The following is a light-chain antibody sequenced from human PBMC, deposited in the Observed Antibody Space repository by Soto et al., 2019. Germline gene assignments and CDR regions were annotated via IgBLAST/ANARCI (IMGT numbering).Light chain of an antibody. CDR1: QSISGW. V-gene: IGKV1-5*03. CDR2: KAS. Sequence: DMQVTQSPSTLSASVGDRVTITCRASQSISGWLAWYQQKPGKAPNLLIYKASTLESGVPSRFSSSGSGTEFTLTISSLQPDDFATYYCQQYNNYGSWTFGQGTKVEIK. CDR3: QQYNNYGSWT. J-gene: IGKJ1*01.